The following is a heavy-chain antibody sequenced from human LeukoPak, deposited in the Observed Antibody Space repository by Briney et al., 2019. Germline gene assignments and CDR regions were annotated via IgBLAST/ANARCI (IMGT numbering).Heavy chain of an antibody. D-gene: IGHD5-24*01. CDR3: ACNRWIQSPFDY. CDR1: GFTFSSYA. Sequence: GGSLRLSCAASGFTFSSYAMHWVRQAPGKGLEWVSVISYDGSNKYYADSVKGRSTISRDNSKNTLYLQMNSLRAEDTAVYYCACNRWIQSPFDYWGQGTLVTVSS. V-gene: IGHV3-30*04. J-gene: IGHJ4*02. CDR2: ISYDGSNK.